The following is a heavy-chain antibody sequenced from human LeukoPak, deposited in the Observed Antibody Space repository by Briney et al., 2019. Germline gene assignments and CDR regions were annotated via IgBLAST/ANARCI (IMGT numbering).Heavy chain of an antibody. Sequence: ASVKVSCKASGYTFTGYYMHWVRQAPGRGLEGVGWINPNSGGTNYAQKFQGRITMTRDTSISTAYMELSRLRSDDTAVYYCARGWVYSTSLTIDYWGQGTLVTVSS. CDR2: INPNSGGT. CDR1: GYTFTGYY. J-gene: IGHJ4*02. CDR3: ARGWVYSTSLTIDY. V-gene: IGHV1-2*02. D-gene: IGHD4-11*01.